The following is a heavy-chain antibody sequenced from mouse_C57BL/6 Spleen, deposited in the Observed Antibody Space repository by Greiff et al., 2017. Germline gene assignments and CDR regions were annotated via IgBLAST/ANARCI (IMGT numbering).Heavy chain of an antibody. J-gene: IGHJ3*01. V-gene: IGHV3-6*01. CDR1: GYSITSGYY. Sequence: EVKLQESGPGLVKPSQSLSLTCSVTGYSITSGYYWNWIRQFPGNKLEWMGYISYDGSNNYNPSLKNRISITRDTSKNQFFLKLNSVTTEDTATYYCARDQGRSIQYYWGQGTLVTVSA. CDR3: ARDQGRSIQYY. CDR2: ISYDGSN. D-gene: IGHD2-3*01.